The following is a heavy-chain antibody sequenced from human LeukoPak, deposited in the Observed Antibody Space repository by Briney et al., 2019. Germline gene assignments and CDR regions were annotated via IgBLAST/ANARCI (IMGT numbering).Heavy chain of an antibody. CDR2: ISWNSGSI. D-gene: IGHD3-22*01. Sequence: GGSLRLSCAASGFTFDDYAMHWVRQAPGKGLEWFSGISWNSGSIGYADSVKGRFTISRDNAKNSLYLQMNSLRAEDTALYYCAKDYDSSGYSTFGFDYWGQGTLVTVSS. V-gene: IGHV3-9*01. J-gene: IGHJ4*02. CDR1: GFTFDDYA. CDR3: AKDYDSSGYSTFGFDY.